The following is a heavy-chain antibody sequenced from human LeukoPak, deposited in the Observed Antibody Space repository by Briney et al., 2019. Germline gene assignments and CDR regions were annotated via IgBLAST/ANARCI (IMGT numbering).Heavy chain of an antibody. D-gene: IGHD2-2*01. CDR1: GFTFSSYE. V-gene: IGHV3-48*03. CDR3: ARAGYCSGTSCPPWYFDL. J-gene: IGHJ2*01. Sequence: GGSLRLSCAASGFTFSSYEMKWVRQAPGKGLEWVSVKGRFTISRDNAKNSLYLQMNSLRADETAVYYCARAGYCSGTSCPPWYFDLWGRGALVTVSS.